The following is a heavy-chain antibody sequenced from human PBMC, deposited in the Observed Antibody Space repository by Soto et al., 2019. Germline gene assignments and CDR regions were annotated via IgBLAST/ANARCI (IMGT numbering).Heavy chain of an antibody. CDR2: IYPGDSET. V-gene: IGHV5-51*01. CDR3: ARHFSSSWYYFDH. Sequence: PGESLKISCKASGYSFTNNWIGWVRQKPGKGLEWMGIIYPGDSETKYNPSFEGRVTISADKSISTAYLQWNSLKASDTAIYYCARHFSSSWYYFDHWGQGTLVTVSS. J-gene: IGHJ4*02. CDR1: GYSFTNNW. D-gene: IGHD6-13*01.